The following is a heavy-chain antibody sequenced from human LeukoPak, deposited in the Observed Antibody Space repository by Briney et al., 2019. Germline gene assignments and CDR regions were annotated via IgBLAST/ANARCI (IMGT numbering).Heavy chain of an antibody. Sequence: GGSLRLSCAASGVTFSSYAMYWVRLAPGKGLDWVAVISYDGSNKYYADSVKGRFTISRDNSKNTLYLQMNSLRAEDTAMYFCATGYSAWSFGYWGQGTLVTVSS. V-gene: IGHV3-30-3*01. CDR1: GVTFSSYA. CDR2: ISYDGSNK. J-gene: IGHJ4*02. CDR3: ATGYSAWSFGY. D-gene: IGHD6-19*01.